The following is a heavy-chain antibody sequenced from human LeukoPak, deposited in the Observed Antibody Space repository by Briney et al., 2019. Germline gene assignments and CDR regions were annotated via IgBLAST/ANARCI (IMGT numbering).Heavy chain of an antibody. V-gene: IGHV3-74*01. CDR2: ICSDGSST. D-gene: IGHD6-19*01. J-gene: IGHJ4*02. CDR1: GFTFSSYW. Sequence: GGSLRLSCAASGFTFSSYWMHWVRQAPGKGLVWVSRICSDGSSTGYADSVKGRFTISRDNAKNTLFLQMNSLRADDTAVYYCTRDPSIAVADHYFDYWGQGSLVTVSS. CDR3: TRDPSIAVADHYFDY.